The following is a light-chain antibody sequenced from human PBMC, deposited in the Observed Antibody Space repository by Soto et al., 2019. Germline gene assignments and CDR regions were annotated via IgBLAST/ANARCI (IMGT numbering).Light chain of an antibody. V-gene: IGKV3-20*01. CDR2: GAS. Sequence: EIVLKQSPGTLSLSPGERATLSCRASQSVSNNYLAWYQQKPGQAPRRLIYGASNRATGIPDRFTGSGSGTDFTLTISRLEPEDFALYYCQQYGSSGTFGQGTKVDIK. J-gene: IGKJ1*01. CDR3: QQYGSSGT. CDR1: QSVSNNY.